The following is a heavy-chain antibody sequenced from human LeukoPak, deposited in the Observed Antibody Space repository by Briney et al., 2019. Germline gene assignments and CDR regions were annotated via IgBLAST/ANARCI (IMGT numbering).Heavy chain of an antibody. CDR3: ARDGGWYGLDL. D-gene: IGHD3-10*01. CDR2: VNQDGSQK. J-gene: IGHJ5*02. V-gene: IGHV3-7*01. Sequence: PGGSLRLSCAACGFTFRTYWMSWVRQAPGKGLEWVANVNQDGSQKYCVDSVKGRFTISRDNAKNSLFLEMNILRVDDTSVYYCARDGGWYGLDLWGQGALVTVSS. CDR1: GFTFRTYW.